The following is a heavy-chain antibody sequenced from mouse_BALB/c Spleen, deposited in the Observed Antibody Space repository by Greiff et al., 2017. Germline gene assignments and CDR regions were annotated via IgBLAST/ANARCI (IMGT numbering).Heavy chain of an antibody. Sequence: DVHLVESGGGLVQPGGSRKLSCAASGFTFSSFGMHWVRQAPEKGLEWVAYISSGSSTIYYADTVKGRFTISRDNPKNTLFLQMTSLRSEDTAMYYCARERDYDYDGYFDYWGQGTTLTVSS. CDR2: ISSGSSTI. V-gene: IGHV5-17*02. D-gene: IGHD2-4*01. CDR3: ARERDYDYDGYFDY. J-gene: IGHJ2*01. CDR1: GFTFSSFG.